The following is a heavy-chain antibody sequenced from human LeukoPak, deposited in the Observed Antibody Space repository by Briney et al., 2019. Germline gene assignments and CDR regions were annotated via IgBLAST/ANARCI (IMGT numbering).Heavy chain of an antibody. CDR3: ARAEYSSGWYGGAFDI. Sequence: PSETLSLTCAVSGGSISSGGYSWSWIRQPPGKGLEWIGYIYHSGSTYYNPSLKSRVTISVDRSKNQFSLKLSSVTAADTAVYYCARAEYSSGWYGGAFDIWGQGTMVTVSS. CDR1: GGSISSGGYS. CDR2: IYHSGST. D-gene: IGHD6-19*01. V-gene: IGHV4-30-2*01. J-gene: IGHJ3*02.